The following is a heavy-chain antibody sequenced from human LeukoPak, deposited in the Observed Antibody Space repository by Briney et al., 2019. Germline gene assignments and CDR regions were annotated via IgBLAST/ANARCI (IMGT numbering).Heavy chain of an antibody. CDR1: GGSISSSSYY. Sequence: PSETLSLTCIVSGGSISSSSYYWGWIRQPPGKGLEWIGSIYYSGSTYYNPSLKSRVTISVDTSKNQFSLKLSSVTAADTAVYYCAVTSSAATRGDAFDIWGQGTMVTVSS. D-gene: IGHD2-15*01. CDR3: AVTSSAATRGDAFDI. CDR2: IYYSGST. J-gene: IGHJ3*02. V-gene: IGHV4-39*01.